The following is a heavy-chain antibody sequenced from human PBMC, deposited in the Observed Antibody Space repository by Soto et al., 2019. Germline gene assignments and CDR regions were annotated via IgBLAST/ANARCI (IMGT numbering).Heavy chain of an antibody. CDR1: GFTLSTYA. CDR3: VKDGYIEY. J-gene: IGHJ4*02. CDR2: ISSNGGST. Sequence: SLRLSCSVSGFTLSTYAMHLVRQAPAKGLEYVSSISSNGGSTYYADSVKGRFIISRDNSKNTLYLQMSSLRAEDTAVYYCVKDGYIEYLGQGTLVAISS. V-gene: IGHV3-64D*06.